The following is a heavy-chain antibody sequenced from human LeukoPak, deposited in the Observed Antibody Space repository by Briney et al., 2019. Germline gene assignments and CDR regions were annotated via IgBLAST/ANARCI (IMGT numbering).Heavy chain of an antibody. J-gene: IGHJ6*03. CDR2: ISSSSSYI. D-gene: IGHD4-17*01. CDR1: GFTFSSYS. CDR3: AREVGYGDYDYYYYMDV. V-gene: IGHV3-21*01. Sequence: PGGSLRLSCAASGFTFSSYSMNWVRQAPGKGLEWVSSISSSSSYIYYADSVKGRFTISRDNAKNSLYLQMNSLRAEDTAVNYCAREVGYGDYDYYYYMDVWGKGTTVTVSS.